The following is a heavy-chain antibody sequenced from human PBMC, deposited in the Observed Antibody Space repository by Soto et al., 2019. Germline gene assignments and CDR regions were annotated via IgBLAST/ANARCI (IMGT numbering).Heavy chain of an antibody. D-gene: IGHD3-3*01. J-gene: IGHJ6*03. CDR2: IYSGGST. V-gene: IGHV3-53*04. CDR3: ARGIRSYYYYYMDV. CDR1: GFTVSSNY. Sequence: EVQLVESGGGLVQPGGSLRLSCAASGFTVSSNYMSWVRQAPGKGLEWVSVIYSGGSTYYADSVKGRFTISRHNSKNTLYLQMNSLRAEDTAVYSCARGIRSYYYYYMDVWGKGTTVTVSS.